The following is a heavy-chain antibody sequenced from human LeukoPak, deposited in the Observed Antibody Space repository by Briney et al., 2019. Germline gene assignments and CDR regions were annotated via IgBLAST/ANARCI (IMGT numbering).Heavy chain of an antibody. D-gene: IGHD5-18*01. CDR3: ARDGLGYGLPFDY. J-gene: IGHJ4*02. V-gene: IGHV4-59*01. CDR2: IHYSGTT. Sequence: SQTLSLTCIVSGGSINSYYWSWIRQPPGKGLEWIGYIHYSGTTNYNPSLKSQVTISIDTSKNQFSLKLRSVTAADTAVYYCARDGLGYGLPFDYWGQGTLVTVSP. CDR1: GGSINSYY.